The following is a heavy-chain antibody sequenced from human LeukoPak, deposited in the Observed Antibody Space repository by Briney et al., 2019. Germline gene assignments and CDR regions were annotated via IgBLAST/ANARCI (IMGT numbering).Heavy chain of an antibody. D-gene: IGHD4-23*01. J-gene: IGHJ4*02. CDR3: ASLPTRSVTIDY. Sequence: SETLSLTCAVYGGSFSGCYWSWIRQPPGKGLEWIGEINHSGSTNYNPSLKSRVTISVDTSKNQFSLKLSSVTAADTAVYYCASLPTRSVTIDYWGQGTLVTVSS. V-gene: IGHV4-34*01. CDR1: GGSFSGCY. CDR2: INHSGST.